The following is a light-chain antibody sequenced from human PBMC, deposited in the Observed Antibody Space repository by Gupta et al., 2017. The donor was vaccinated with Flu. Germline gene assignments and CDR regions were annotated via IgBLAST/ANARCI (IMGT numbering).Light chain of an antibody. CDR1: SSDVGSYYL. V-gene: IGLV2-23*03. Sequence: QSALTQPASVSGSPGQSTTISCTGTSSDVGSYYLVSWYQQHPGKAPKLIIYEGIKRPSGVSNRFSGSMSGNTASLTISGLQAEDEADYHCCSYAGSTTFLYVFGTGTKVTVL. J-gene: IGLJ1*01. CDR3: CSYAGSTTFLYV. CDR2: EGI.